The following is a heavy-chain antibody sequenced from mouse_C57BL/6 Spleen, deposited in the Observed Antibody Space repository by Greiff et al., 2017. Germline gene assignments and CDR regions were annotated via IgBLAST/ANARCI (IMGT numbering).Heavy chain of an antibody. V-gene: IGHV5-4*01. D-gene: IGHD2-4*01. CDR3: ARDQDYPYAMDY. CDR2: ISDGGSYT. J-gene: IGHJ4*01. CDR1: GFTFSSYA. Sequence: EVKLMESGGGLVKPGGSLKLSCAASGFTFSSYAMSWVRQTPEKRLEWVATISDGGSYTYYPDNVKGRFTISRDNAKNNLYLQMSHLKSEDTAMYYCARDQDYPYAMDYWGQGTSVTVSS.